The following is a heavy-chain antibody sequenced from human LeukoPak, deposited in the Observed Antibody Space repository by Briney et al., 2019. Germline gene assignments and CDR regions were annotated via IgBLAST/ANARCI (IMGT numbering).Heavy chain of an antibody. Sequence: ASVKVSCKASGYTFTSYGISWVRQAPGQGLEWMGWISAYNGNTNYAQKLQGRVTMTTDTSTSTAYMELRSLRSDDTAVYYCARDRRAGFWSGYSPKDAFDIWGQGTMVTVSS. CDR3: ARDRRAGFWSGYSPKDAFDI. CDR2: ISAYNGNT. D-gene: IGHD3-3*01. J-gene: IGHJ3*02. V-gene: IGHV1-18*01. CDR1: GYTFTSYG.